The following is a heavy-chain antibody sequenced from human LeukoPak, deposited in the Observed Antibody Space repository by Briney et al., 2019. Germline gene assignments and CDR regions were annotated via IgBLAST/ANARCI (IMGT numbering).Heavy chain of an antibody. CDR2: INPNSGGT. D-gene: IGHD1-26*01. V-gene: IGHV1-2*02. CDR3: ARAKSVLVGATWPAYFDY. J-gene: IGHJ4*02. Sequence: ASVKVSCKASGYTFTGYYMHWVRQAPGQGPEGMGWINPNSGGTNYAQKFQGRVTMTRDTSISTAYMELSRLRSDDTAVYYCARAKSVLVGATWPAYFDYWGQGTLVTVSS. CDR1: GYTFTGYY.